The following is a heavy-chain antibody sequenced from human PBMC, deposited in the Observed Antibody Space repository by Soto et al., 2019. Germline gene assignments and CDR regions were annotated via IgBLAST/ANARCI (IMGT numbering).Heavy chain of an antibody. J-gene: IGHJ4*02. CDR1: GFTFSSYA. D-gene: IGHD3-3*01. V-gene: IGHV3-23*01. CDR2: ISGSGGST. CDR3: AKILGHYDFWSGYYFY. Sequence: GGSLRLSCAASGFTFSSYAMSWVRQAPGKGLEWVSAISGSGGSTYYADSVKGRFTISGDNSKNTLYLQMNSLRAEDTAVYYCAKILGHYDFWSGYYFYWGQGTLVTVSS.